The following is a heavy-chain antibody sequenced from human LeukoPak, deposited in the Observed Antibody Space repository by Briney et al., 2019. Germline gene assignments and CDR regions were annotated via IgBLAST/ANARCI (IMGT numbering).Heavy chain of an antibody. CDR1: GGSISSGGYS. D-gene: IGHD2-15*01. V-gene: IGHV4-30-2*01. J-gene: IGHJ4*02. CDR3: ARSSAAARVFDY. Sequence: SETLSLTCAVSGGSISSGGYSWSWIRQPPGKGLEWIGYIYHSGSTYYNLSLKSRVTISVDRSKNQFSLKLSSVTAADTAVYYCARSSAAARVFDYWGQGTLVTVSS. CDR2: IYHSGST.